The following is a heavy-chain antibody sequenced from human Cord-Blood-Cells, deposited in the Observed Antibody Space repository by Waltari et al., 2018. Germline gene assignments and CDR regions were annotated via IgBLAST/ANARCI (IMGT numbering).Heavy chain of an antibody. Sequence: QVQLVESGGGVVQPGRSLRLSCAASGFTFSSYAMHWVRQAPGKGLEWVAFISDYGSNKYYADSVKGRFTISRDNSKNTLYLQMNSLRAEDTAVYYCARDGREWYGDYWFDPWGQGTLVTVSS. CDR1: GFTFSSYA. D-gene: IGHD4-17*01. CDR2: ISDYGSNK. J-gene: IGHJ5*02. V-gene: IGHV3-30-3*01. CDR3: ARDGREWYGDYWFDP.